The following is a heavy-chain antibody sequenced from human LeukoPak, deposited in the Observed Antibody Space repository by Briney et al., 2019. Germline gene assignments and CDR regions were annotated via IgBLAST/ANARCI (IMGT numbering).Heavy chain of an antibody. Sequence: ASVKVSCKASGYTFTSYDINWVLQATGQGLEWMGWMNPNSGNTGYAQKFQGRVTMTRNTSISTAYMELSSLRSEDTAVYYCARAESVSYYYYGMDVWGQGTTVTVSS. V-gene: IGHV1-8*01. J-gene: IGHJ6*02. CDR3: ARAESVSYYYYGMDV. CDR2: MNPNSGNT. D-gene: IGHD4-17*01. CDR1: GYTFTSYD.